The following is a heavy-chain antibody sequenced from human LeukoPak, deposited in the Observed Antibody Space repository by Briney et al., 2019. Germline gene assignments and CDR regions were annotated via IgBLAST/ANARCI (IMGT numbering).Heavy chain of an antibody. D-gene: IGHD3-10*01. J-gene: IGHJ3*02. CDR2: INPDGSEK. V-gene: IGHV3-7*01. Sequence: GPLRLSCAASGITFSNYWMSWVRQAPGKGLEWVANINPDGSEKNYAHSVKGRFTISRDNAKNSLSLQMNSLRAEDMAVYYCATEPGIGYAFDIWGQGRMVTVSS. CDR3: ATEPGIGYAFDI. CDR1: GITFSNYW.